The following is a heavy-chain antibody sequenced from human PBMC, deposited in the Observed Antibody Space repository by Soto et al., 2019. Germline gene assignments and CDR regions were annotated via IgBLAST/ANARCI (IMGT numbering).Heavy chain of an antibody. CDR3: ARDADILTGSDAFDN. D-gene: IGHD3-9*01. CDR2: IGRSSSYT. Sequence: QVQLVESGGGLVKPGGSLRLSCAASGFTVSDYYMSWIRQAPGKGLEWVSYIGRSSSYTNYADSVKGRFTISRDNAKNSLYLQMNSLRAADTAVYYCARDADILTGSDAFDNWGQGTMVTVSS. V-gene: IGHV3-11*05. J-gene: IGHJ3*02. CDR1: GFTVSDYY.